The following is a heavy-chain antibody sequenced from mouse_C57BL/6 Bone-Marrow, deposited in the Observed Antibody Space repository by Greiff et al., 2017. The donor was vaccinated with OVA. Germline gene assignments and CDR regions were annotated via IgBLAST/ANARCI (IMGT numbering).Heavy chain of an antibody. CDR3: ARFDGYYWYFDV. CDR2: ISNGGGST. J-gene: IGHJ1*03. Sequence: EVKVVESGGGLVQPGGSLKLSCAASGFTFSDYYMYWVRQTPEKRLEWVAYISNGGGSTYYPDTVKGRFTISRDNAKNTLYLQMSRLKSEDTAMYYCARFDGYYWYFDVWGTGTTVTVSS. V-gene: IGHV5-12*01. CDR1: GFTFSDYY. D-gene: IGHD2-3*01.